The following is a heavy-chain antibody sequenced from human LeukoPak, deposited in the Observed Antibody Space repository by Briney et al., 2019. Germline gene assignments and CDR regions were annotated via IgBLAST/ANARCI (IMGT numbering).Heavy chain of an antibody. CDR1: GGSFSGYY. CDR2: INHSGST. CDR3: ARASTAYYWFDP. D-gene: IGHD3-9*01. V-gene: IGHV4-34*01. Sequence: SETLSLTCAVYGGSFSGYYWSWIRQPPGKGLEWIGEINHSGSTNYNPSLKSRVTISVDTSKNQFSLKLSSVTAADTAVYYCARASTAYYWFDPWGQGTLVTVSS. J-gene: IGHJ5*02.